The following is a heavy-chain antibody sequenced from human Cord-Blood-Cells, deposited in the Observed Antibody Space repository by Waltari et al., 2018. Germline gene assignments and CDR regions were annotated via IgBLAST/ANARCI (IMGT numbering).Heavy chain of an antibody. CDR2: IYYSGST. CDR3: ARSTNY. V-gene: IGHV4-39*01. CDR1: GGPISSSSYY. J-gene: IGHJ4*02. Sequence: QLQLQESGPGLVKPPATLSLTCTVPGGPISSSSYYWGWIRQPPGKGLEWIVSIYYSGSTYYNPSLKSRVTISVDTSKNQFSLKLSSVTAADTAVYYCARSTNYWGQGTLVTVSS.